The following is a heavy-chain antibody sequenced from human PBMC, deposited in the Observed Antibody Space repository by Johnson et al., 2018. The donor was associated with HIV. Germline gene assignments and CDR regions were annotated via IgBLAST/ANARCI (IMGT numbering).Heavy chain of an antibody. V-gene: IGHV3-74*03. Sequence: VQLVESGGGLVQPGGSLRLSCVVSGFSFSNYWMEWVRQAPGKGLVWVSRIKSDGSSTTYADSVKVRFTISRENAKNSLYLQMNSLRAEDTAVYFCTRGGGGYLYVSMVYYDRPVDAFEVLVQGTMVTVS. CDR3: TRGGGGYLYVSMVYYDRPVDAFEV. D-gene: IGHD2-8*01. CDR2: IKSDGSST. J-gene: IGHJ3*01. CDR1: GFSFSNYW.